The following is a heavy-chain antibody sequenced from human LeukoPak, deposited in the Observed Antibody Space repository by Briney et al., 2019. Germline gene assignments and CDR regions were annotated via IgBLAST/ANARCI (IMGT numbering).Heavy chain of an antibody. D-gene: IGHD4-17*01. V-gene: IGHV3-13*01. CDR1: GFTFSSYD. CDR2: IGTAGDT. J-gene: IGHJ3*02. Sequence: GGSLRLSCAASGFTFSSYDMHWVRQATGKGLEWVSAIGTAGDTYYPGSVKGRFTIFRENAKNSLYLQMNSLRAGDTAVYYCARGITTVTSPDAFDIWGQGTMVTVSS. CDR3: ARGITTVTSPDAFDI.